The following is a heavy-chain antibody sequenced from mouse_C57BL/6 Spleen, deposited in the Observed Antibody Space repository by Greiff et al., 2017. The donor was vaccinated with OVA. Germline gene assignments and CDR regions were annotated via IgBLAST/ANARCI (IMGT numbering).Heavy chain of an antibody. CDR1: GYSLTDYN. CDR2: INPNYGTT. V-gene: IGHV1-39*01. CDR3: AGELNYFDY. Sequence: VQLQQSGPELVKPGASVKISCKASGYSLTDYNMNWVKQSTGTSLEWIGVINPNYGTTSYNQKFKGKATLTVDQTSSTAYMQLNSLTSEDSAVYYCAGELNYFDYWGQGTTLTVSA. J-gene: IGHJ2*01. D-gene: IGHD4-1*01.